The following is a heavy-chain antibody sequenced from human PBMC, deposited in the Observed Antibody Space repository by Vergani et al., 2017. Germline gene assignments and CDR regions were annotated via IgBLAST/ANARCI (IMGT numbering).Heavy chain of an antibody. CDR1: GFSLSSGGMR. J-gene: IGHJ5*01. Sequence: QITLKESGPTLVKPTQTLTLTCSLSGFSLSSGGMRVSWIRQPPGKPLEWLARIDWDNTKVYSSSLKSRLFISKDISKNEVVLTMTNMDPVDTATYYCARTSGRTITDHSKACWFDSWGQGILVTVSS. CDR3: ARTSGRTITDHSKACWFDS. D-gene: IGHD3-10*01. V-gene: IGHV2-70*04. CDR2: IDWDNTK.